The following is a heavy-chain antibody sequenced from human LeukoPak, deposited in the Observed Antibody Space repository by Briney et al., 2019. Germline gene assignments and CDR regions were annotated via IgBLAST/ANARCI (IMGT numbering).Heavy chain of an antibody. CDR2: IYYSGST. V-gene: IGHV4-61*05. D-gene: IGHD2-21*02. Sequence: SETLSLTCSVSGGSISSSSYSWGWIRQPPGKGLEWIGYIYYSGSTNYNPSLKSRVTISVDTSKNQFSLKLSSVTAADTAVYYCASEPGGDDYYYYGMDVWGQGTTVTVSS. CDR1: GGSISSSSYS. CDR3: ASEPGGDDYYYYGMDV. J-gene: IGHJ6*02.